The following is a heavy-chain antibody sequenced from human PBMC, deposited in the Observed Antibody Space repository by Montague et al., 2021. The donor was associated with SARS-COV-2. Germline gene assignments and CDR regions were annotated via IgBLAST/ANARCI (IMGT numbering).Heavy chain of an antibody. V-gene: IGHV3-74*01. J-gene: IGHJ4*02. D-gene: IGHD5-24*01. CDR1: GYSFINYA. CDR3: GAFRDGYNRLQVDY. CDR2: ISSDGGST. Sequence: SLRLSCAASGYSFINYAMGWVRQAPGKGLVWVSRISSDGGSTSYADSVQGRFTISRGNAKNTLYLQMNSLGAEDTAVYYCGAFRDGYNRLQVDYWGQGTLVTVSS.